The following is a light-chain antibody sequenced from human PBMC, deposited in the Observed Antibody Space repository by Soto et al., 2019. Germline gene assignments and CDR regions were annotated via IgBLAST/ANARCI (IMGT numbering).Light chain of an antibody. CDR3: CSHAGYNSWG. V-gene: IGLV2-23*02. Sequence: QSALTQPASVSGSPGQSITVSCTGTSSDVGSYDLVSWYQQHPGQAPKVMIYGVTKRPSGVSNRFSGNRSGNTASLTISGLQAEDEAEYYGCSHAGYNSWGFGGGTKVTV. CDR2: GVT. J-gene: IGLJ3*02. CDR1: SSDVGSYDL.